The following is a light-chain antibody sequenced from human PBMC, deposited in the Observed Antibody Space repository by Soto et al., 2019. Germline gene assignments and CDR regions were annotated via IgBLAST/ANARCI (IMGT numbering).Light chain of an antibody. CDR1: QSISTW. J-gene: IGKJ1*01. CDR3: QQYNSYPGT. CDR2: DAS. Sequence: DLQMTQSPSTLSASVGDRVTITCRASQSISTWLAWYQHKPGKAPKLLIFDASSLQSGVPSRFSGSGSGTDFALTISSLQPDDFATYYCQQYNSYPGTFGQGTKVEIK. V-gene: IGKV1-5*01.